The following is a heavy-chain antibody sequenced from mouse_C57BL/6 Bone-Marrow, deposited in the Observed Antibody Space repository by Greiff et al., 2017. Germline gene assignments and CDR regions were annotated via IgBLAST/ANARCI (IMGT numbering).Heavy chain of an antibody. D-gene: IGHD2-4*01. CDR3: ARSHYDWFAY. J-gene: IGHJ3*01. CDR2: IYPGDGDT. CDR1: GYAFSSYW. Sequence: VMLVESGAELVKPGASVKISCKASGYAFSSYWMNWVKQRPGKGLEWIGQIYPGDGDTNYNGKFKGKATLTADKSSSTAYMQLSSLTSEDSAVYFCARSHYDWFAYWGQGTLVTVSA. V-gene: IGHV1-80*01.